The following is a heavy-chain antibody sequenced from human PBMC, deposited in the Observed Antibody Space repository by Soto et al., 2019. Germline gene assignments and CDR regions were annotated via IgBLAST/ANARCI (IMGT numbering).Heavy chain of an antibody. CDR3: AASFFYYGMAV. Sequence: GESLKISCEGSGYTFTSYWITWVRQMPGKGLEWMGIIYPGDSDTKYNPSFQGQVTISADKSITTTYLQWSSLKASDTAIYYCAASFFYYGMAVGGRGTTVPVSS. CDR2: IYPGDSDT. CDR1: GYTFTSYW. J-gene: IGHJ6*02. V-gene: IGHV5-51*01. D-gene: IGHD3-16*02.